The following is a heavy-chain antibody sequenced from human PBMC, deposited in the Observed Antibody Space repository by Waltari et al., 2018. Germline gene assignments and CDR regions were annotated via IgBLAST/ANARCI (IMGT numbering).Heavy chain of an antibody. J-gene: IGHJ6*03. CDR2: INPNIGAT. Sequence: QVQLVQSGAEVKKPGASVKVSCKASGYSFTTYCIHWVRQAPGQGLEWMGRINPNIGATNYAQRFQGRVTLTRDTAINTAYMELRGLRFDDTVVYFCARDLSWYFYMDIWGKGTAVTVSS. CDR1: GYSFTTYC. V-gene: IGHV1-2*05. CDR3: ARDLSWYFYMDI.